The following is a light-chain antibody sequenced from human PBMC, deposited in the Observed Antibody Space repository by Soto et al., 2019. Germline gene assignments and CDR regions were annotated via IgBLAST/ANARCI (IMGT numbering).Light chain of an antibody. CDR3: QQSHSPPIT. CDR1: QSINTF. Sequence: DIQMTQSPSSLSASVGDKITINCRASQSINTFLNWYQQKPGQAPKLLIYSASSLQGGVPSRFSGSGAGTDFTLTINSLQPEDSATYYCQQSHSPPITFGQGTRLEIK. J-gene: IGKJ5*01. CDR2: SAS. V-gene: IGKV1-39*01.